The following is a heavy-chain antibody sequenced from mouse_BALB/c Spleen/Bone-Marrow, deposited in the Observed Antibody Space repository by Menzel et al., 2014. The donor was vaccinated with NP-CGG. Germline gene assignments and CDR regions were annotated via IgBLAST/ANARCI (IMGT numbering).Heavy chain of an antibody. CDR2: ISSGSSTI. V-gene: IGHV5-17*02. J-gene: IGHJ2*01. Sequence: EVQLQESGGGLVQPGGSRKLSCAASGFTFSSFGMHWVRQAPERGLEWVAYISSGSSTIYYADTGKGRFTISRDNPKNTLFLQMTSLRSEDTAMYYCARGGNWEDFDYWGQGTTLTVSS. CDR3: ARGGNWEDFDY. D-gene: IGHD4-1*01. CDR1: GFTFSSFG.